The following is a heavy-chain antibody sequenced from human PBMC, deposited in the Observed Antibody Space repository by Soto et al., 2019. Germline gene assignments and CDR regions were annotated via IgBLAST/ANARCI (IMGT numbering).Heavy chain of an antibody. V-gene: IGHV3-72*01. D-gene: IGHD3-10*01. CDR3: VRTSHYGSGSWNFDS. CDR1: GFTLSDHY. CDR2: TRNKANSYTT. Sequence: EVQLEESGGGLVQPGGSLRLSCAASGFTLSDHYMDWVRQAPGKGLEWVGRTRNKANSYTTEYAASVKGRFTVSSDDSLNSLYLQMTSLKTEDTAVYYCVRTSHYGSGSWNFDSWGQGTLVTVSS. J-gene: IGHJ4*02.